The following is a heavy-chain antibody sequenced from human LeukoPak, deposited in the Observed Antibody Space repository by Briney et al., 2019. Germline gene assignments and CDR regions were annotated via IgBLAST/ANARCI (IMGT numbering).Heavy chain of an antibody. J-gene: IGHJ5*02. CDR2: ISGSGGST. CDR3: ARGITMVRGGVDWFDP. D-gene: IGHD3-10*01. V-gene: IGHV3-23*01. CDR1: GFTFSSYG. Sequence: GGSLRLSCAASGFTFSSYGMSWVRQAPGKGLEWVSAISGSGGSTYYADSVKGRFTISRDNAKNSLYLQMNSLRAEDTAVYYCARGITMVRGGVDWFDPWGQGTLVTVSS.